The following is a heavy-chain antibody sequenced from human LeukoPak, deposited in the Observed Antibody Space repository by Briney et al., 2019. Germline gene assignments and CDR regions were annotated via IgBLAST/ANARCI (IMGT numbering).Heavy chain of an antibody. CDR1: GFSFSSYA. CDR2: ISSNGGST. Sequence: GGSLRLSCSASGFSFSSYAMHWVRQAPGKGLEYVSAISSNGGSTYYADSVKGRFTISRDNSKNTLYLQMSSLRAEDTAVYYCVKDPQLRYFDRYYFDYWGQGTLVTVSS. V-gene: IGHV3-64D*06. J-gene: IGHJ4*02. D-gene: IGHD3-9*01. CDR3: VKDPQLRYFDRYYFDY.